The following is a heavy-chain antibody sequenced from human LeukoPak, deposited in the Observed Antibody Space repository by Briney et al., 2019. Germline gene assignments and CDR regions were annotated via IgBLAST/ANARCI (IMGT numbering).Heavy chain of an antibody. Sequence: ASVKVSCKASGGTFSSYAISWVRQAPGQGLEWMGGIIPIFGTANYAQKFQGRVTITADESTSTAYMELSSLRSEDTAVYYCARGSPLRHYYYYYYMDVWGKGTTVTVSS. V-gene: IGHV1-69*13. CDR3: ARGSPLRHYYYYYYMDV. J-gene: IGHJ6*03. CDR1: GGTFSSYA. CDR2: IIPIFGTA.